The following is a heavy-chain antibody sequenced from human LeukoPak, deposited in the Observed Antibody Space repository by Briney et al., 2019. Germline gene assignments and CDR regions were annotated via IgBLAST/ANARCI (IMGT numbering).Heavy chain of an antibody. CDR2: IIPIFGTA. CDR3: ARATYYYDSSGPIYYYYMDV. CDR1: GGTFSSYA. J-gene: IGHJ6*03. V-gene: IGHV1-69*13. Sequence: SVKVSCKASGGTFSSYAISWVRQARGQGLEWMGGIIPIFGTANYAQKFQGRVTITADESTSTAYMELSSLRSEDTAVYYCARATYYYDSSGPIYYYYMDVWGKGTTVTISS. D-gene: IGHD3-22*01.